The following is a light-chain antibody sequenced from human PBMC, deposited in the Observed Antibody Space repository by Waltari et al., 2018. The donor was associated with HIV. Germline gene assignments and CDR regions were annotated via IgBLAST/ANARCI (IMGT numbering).Light chain of an antibody. CDR1: SSDVGSFNL. Sequence: QSALTQPASVSGSPGQSITISCTGTSSDVGSFNLVSWYQQHPGKAPKLMVYEVSKRPSGVSNRFSRSKSGNTASRTISGLQAEDEADYYCCSYADSPPYVFGTGTKVTVL. J-gene: IGLJ1*01. CDR3: CSYADSPPYV. V-gene: IGLV2-23*02. CDR2: EVS.